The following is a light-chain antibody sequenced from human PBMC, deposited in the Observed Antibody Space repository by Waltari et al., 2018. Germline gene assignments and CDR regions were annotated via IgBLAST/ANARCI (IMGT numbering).Light chain of an antibody. CDR1: QDIREK. V-gene: IGKV1-33*01. Sequence: DIQMTQSLSSWSASVEARVTITCQASQDIREKLNWFQQKPGKAPKVLIYDASNLRPGVPSRFRGSGSGTDFTFTISSLQPEDIATYYCQNYHSLPLTFGGGTRVEIK. J-gene: IGKJ4*01. CDR3: QNYHSLPLT. CDR2: DAS.